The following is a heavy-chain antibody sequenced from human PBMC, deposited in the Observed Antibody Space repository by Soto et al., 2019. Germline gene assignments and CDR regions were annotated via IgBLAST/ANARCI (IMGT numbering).Heavy chain of an antibody. V-gene: IGHV4-59*08. D-gene: IGHD6-13*01. J-gene: IGHJ4*02. CDR3: ARQIAATGTAGTFDY. Sequence: SETLSLTCTVSGGSISSGYWSWIRQHPGKGLEWIGYIYYSGSTYYNPSLKSRVTISVDTSKNQFSLKLSSVTAADTAVYYCARQIAATGTAGTFDYWGQGTLVTVSS. CDR2: IYYSGST. CDR1: GGSISSGY.